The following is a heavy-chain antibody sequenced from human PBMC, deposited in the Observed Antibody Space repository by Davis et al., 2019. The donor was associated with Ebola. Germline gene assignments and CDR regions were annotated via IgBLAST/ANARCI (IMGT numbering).Heavy chain of an antibody. Sequence: ASVKVSCQASGYTFTSYGISWVRQAPGQGLEWMGWISAYNGNTNYAQKLQGRVTMTTDTSTSTAYMELRSLRSDDTAVYYCARDSGITMVRGVIAHWGQGTLVTVSS. CDR2: ISAYNGNT. D-gene: IGHD3-10*01. CDR3: ARDSGITMVRGVIAH. J-gene: IGHJ4*02. V-gene: IGHV1-18*01. CDR1: GYTFTSYG.